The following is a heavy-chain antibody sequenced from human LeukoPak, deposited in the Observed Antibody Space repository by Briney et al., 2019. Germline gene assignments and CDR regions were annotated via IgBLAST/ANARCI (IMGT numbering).Heavy chain of an antibody. CDR3: ASTYYDFRSGYNRAKQDAFDI. CDR2: INPNSGGT. D-gene: IGHD3-3*01. J-gene: IGHJ3*02. Sequence: ASVTVSCTSSGYTFTDYYMNWVRQAPGQGLEWMGWINPNSGGTTYAQNFQGRVTMTRDTSITTAYMELSRLRSDDTAVYYCASTYYDFRSGYNRAKQDAFDIWGQGTMVTVSS. CDR1: GYTFTDYY. V-gene: IGHV1-2*02.